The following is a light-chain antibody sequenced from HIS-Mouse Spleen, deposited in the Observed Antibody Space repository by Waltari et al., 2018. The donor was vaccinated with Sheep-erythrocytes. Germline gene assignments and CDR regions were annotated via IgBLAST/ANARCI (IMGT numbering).Light chain of an antibody. CDR2: AAS. J-gene: IGKJ2*01. V-gene: IGKV1-6*01. CDR1: QGIRND. CDR3: LQDYNYPYT. Sequence: AIQMTQSPSSLSASVGDRVTMTGRASQGIRNDLGWYQQKPGKAPKILIYAASSLPSGVPSRFSGSGSGTDFTLTISSLQPEDFATYYCLQDYNYPYTFGQGTKLEIK.